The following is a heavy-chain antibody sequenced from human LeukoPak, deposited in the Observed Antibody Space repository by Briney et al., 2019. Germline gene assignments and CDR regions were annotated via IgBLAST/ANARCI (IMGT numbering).Heavy chain of an antibody. J-gene: IGHJ4*02. D-gene: IGHD5-18*01. CDR3: AKGRIQLWLPFDY. Sequence: GGSLRLSCAASGFTFDDYAMHWVRQAPGKGLKWVSGISWNSGSIGYADSVKGRFTISRDNAKNSLYLQMNSLRAEDTALYYCAKGRIQLWLPFDYWGQGTLVTVSS. CDR1: GFTFDDYA. CDR2: ISWNSGSI. V-gene: IGHV3-9*01.